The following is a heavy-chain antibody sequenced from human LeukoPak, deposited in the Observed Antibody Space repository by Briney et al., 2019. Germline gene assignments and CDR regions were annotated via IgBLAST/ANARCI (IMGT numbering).Heavy chain of an antibody. V-gene: IGHV3-53*01. CDR1: GFTVSTYY. J-gene: IGHJ3*01. D-gene: IGHD1-1*01. CDR2: IYSGGST. CDR3: AKGHSDNWPPDV. Sequence: GGSLRLSCAASGFTVSTYYMSWVRQAPGKGLEWVAVIYSGGSTYYSDSVKGRFTISRDNSKTTLYLQMNSLRAEDTAVYFCAKGHSDNWPPDVWGQGTMVTVSS.